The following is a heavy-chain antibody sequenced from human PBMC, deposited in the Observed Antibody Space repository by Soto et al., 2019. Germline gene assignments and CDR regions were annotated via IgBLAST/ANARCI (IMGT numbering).Heavy chain of an antibody. CDR2: IYHSGST. CDR1: GGSISSGGYS. D-gene: IGHD3-22*01. V-gene: IGHV4-30-2*01. Sequence: QLQLQESGSGLVKPSQTLSLTCAVSGGSISSGGYSWSWIRQPPGKGLEWIGYIYHSGSTYYNPSLTSRVTISVDRSKNQFSLKLSSVTAADTAVYYCARGRYYYDSSGYWGAFDIWGQGTMVTVSS. CDR3: ARGRYYYDSSGYWGAFDI. J-gene: IGHJ3*02.